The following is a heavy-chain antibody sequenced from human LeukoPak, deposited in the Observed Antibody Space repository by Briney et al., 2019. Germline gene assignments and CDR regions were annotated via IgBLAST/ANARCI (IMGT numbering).Heavy chain of an antibody. Sequence: SVKVSCKASGGTFSRYAISWVRQAPGQGLEWMGGIIPIFGTANYAQTFQGRVTLTTDESTSTAYMELSSLRSEDTAVYYCASRFPAAGAFDIWGQGTMVTVSS. V-gene: IGHV1-69*05. CDR3: ASRFPAAGAFDI. CDR2: IIPIFGTA. J-gene: IGHJ3*02. D-gene: IGHD3-3*01. CDR1: GGTFSRYA.